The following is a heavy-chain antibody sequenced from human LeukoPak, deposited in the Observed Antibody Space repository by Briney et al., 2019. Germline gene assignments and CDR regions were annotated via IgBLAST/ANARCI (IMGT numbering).Heavy chain of an antibody. CDR3: ASAPLGSTRP. CDR2: ISYDGSNK. Sequence: GRSLRLSCAASGFTFSSYAMHWVRQAPGKGLEWVAVISYDGSNKYYADSVKGRFTISRDNSKNTLYLQMNSLRADDTAVYYCASAPLGSTRPWGQGTLVTVSS. D-gene: IGHD1-26*01. V-gene: IGHV3-30-3*01. J-gene: IGHJ5*02. CDR1: GFTFSSYA.